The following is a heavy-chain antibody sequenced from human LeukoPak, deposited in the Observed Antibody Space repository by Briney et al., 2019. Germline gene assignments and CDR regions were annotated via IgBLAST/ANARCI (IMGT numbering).Heavy chain of an antibody. J-gene: IGHJ4*02. D-gene: IGHD3-22*01. Sequence: AGGSPRLSCAASGFTFSSYSMNWVRQAPGKGLEWVSSISSSSSYIYYADSVKGRFTISRDNAKNSLYLQMNSLRTEDTAVYYCARDFEGYYDSSGAYTFDYWGQGTPVTVSS. CDR1: GFTFSSYS. V-gene: IGHV3-21*01. CDR3: ARDFEGYYDSSGAYTFDY. CDR2: ISSSSSYI.